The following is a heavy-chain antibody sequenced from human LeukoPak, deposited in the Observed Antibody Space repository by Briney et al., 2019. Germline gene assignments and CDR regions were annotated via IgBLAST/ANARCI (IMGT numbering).Heavy chain of an antibody. D-gene: IGHD2-2*01. J-gene: IGHJ4*02. CDR2: IKSKTDGGTT. V-gene: IGHV3-15*01. CDR3: SRYCSGTSCYAGWFS. Sequence: GGSLRLSCAASGFTFRDAWMGWVRQAPGKGLEWVGRIKSKTDGGTTDLAAPVKGRFTISRDDSINTLFLQMNSLKTEDTAVYYCSRYCSGTSCYAGWFSRGQGTLVTVSS. CDR1: GFTFRDAW.